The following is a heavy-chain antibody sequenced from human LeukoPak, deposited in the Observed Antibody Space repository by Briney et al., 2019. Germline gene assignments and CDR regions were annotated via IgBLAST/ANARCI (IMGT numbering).Heavy chain of an antibody. CDR1: GYSFTSYW. D-gene: IGHD1-26*01. J-gene: IGHJ3*02. V-gene: IGHV5-51*01. CDR2: IYPGDSDT. CDR3: ARPPYSGSYTAPAFDI. Sequence: GESLKISCKGSGYSFTSYWIGWVRQMLGKGLGWMGIIYPGDSDTRYSPSFQGQVTISADKSISTAYLQWSSLKASDTAMYYCARPPYSGSYTAPAFDIWGQGTMVTVSS.